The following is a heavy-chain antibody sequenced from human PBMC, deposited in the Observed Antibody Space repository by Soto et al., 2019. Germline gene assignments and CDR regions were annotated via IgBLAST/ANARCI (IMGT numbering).Heavy chain of an antibody. Sequence: QVQLVESGGGVVQPGRSLRLSCAASGFTFSSYGMHWVRQAPGKGLEWVAAISYDGSNKYYADSVKGRFTISRDNSKNTLYPQMSSLRAEDTAGYYCVKDGSSGWPYYYGMDVWGQGTTVTVAS. CDR3: VKDGSSGWPYYYGMDV. D-gene: IGHD6-19*01. V-gene: IGHV3-30*18. CDR2: ISYDGSNK. CDR1: GFTFSSYG. J-gene: IGHJ6*02.